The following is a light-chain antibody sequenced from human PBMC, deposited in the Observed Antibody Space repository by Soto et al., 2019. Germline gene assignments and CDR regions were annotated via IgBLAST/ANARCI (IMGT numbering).Light chain of an antibody. CDR2: EGS. V-gene: IGLV2-14*02. J-gene: IGLJ1*01. CDR1: SSDVGSYNL. CDR3: SSYTNTATLDYV. Sequence: QSVLTQPASVSGSPGQSITISCTGTSSDVGSYNLVSWYQQHPGKAPKLMIYEGSKRPSGVSNRFSGSKSGNTASLTISGLQAEDEADYYCSSYTNTATLDYVFGTATKLTVL.